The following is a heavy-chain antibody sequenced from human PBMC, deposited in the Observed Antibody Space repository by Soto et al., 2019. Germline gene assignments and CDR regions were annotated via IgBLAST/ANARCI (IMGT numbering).Heavy chain of an antibody. CDR1: GGSIISSSYY. Sequence: SETLSLTCTVSGGSIISSSYYWAWIRQPPGKGLEWIGTISYSGSTYYNPSLKSRITISIDTSKSQFSLKLSSVTAADTAMYYCARLNKPGWFDPWGQGTLVTVSS. J-gene: IGHJ5*02. CDR3: ARLNKPGWFDP. CDR2: ISYSGST. V-gene: IGHV4-39*01.